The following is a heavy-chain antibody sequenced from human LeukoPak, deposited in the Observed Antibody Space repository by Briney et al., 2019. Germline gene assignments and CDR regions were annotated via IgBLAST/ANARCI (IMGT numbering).Heavy chain of an antibody. D-gene: IGHD3-22*01. CDR2: IRNKANTYAT. CDR1: GYIFTGST. Sequence: GGSLTLPCAPAGYIFTGSTMHCVRQASGKGLEWVGRIRNKANTYATAYSTSVKGRFTISRDDSKNTEYLQMNSLKTEGTAVYYCTRRSSDDSSGYYIWGQGTLVTVSS. CDR3: TRRSSDDSSGYYI. V-gene: IGHV3-73*01. J-gene: IGHJ1*01.